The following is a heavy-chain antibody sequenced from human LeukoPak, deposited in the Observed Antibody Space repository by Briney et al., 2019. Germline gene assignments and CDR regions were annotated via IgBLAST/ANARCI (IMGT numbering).Heavy chain of an antibody. J-gene: IGHJ4*02. V-gene: IGHV3-74*01. Sequence: PGGSLRLSCAASGFTFSSYSMNWVRQAPGKGLVWVSRISSDGITTTYADSVKGRFTISRDNAKNTLYLQMNSLRAEDTALYFCARDPDRSGWSTFEYWGQGTLVTVSS. CDR3: ARDPDRSGWSTFEY. D-gene: IGHD6-19*01. CDR1: GFTFSSYS. CDR2: ISSDGITT.